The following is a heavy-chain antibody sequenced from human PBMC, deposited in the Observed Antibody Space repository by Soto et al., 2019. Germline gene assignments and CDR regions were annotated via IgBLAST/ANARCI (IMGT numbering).Heavy chain of an antibody. CDR2: IYHGVST. CDR3: ARVGPWVPYYYDSSPYTFENWFDP. Sequence: SETLSVTCAVSVYSSSSGYYWGCLRQPPGKGLEWIGSIYHGVSTYYNPSLNSRVTLSIDMTNNHVSLILNSVTAADTAVYYCARVGPWVPYYYDSSPYTFENWFDPWGQGTLVTVSS. J-gene: IGHJ5*02. CDR1: VYSSSSGYY. D-gene: IGHD3-22*01. V-gene: IGHV4-38-2*01.